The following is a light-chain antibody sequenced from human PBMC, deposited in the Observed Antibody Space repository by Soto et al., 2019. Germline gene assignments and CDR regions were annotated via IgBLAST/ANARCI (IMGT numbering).Light chain of an antibody. V-gene: IGKV1-5*03. J-gene: IGKJ1*01. CDR1: QSVSSW. CDR2: KAS. Sequence: DIQMTQSPSTLSASLGDRVTITCRASQSVSSWVAWYQQKPGKAPKLLIYKASTLESGVSSRFTGSGSGTEFTLTINSLQPDDFATYYCQQYDSYSATFGQGTKV. CDR3: QQYDSYSAT.